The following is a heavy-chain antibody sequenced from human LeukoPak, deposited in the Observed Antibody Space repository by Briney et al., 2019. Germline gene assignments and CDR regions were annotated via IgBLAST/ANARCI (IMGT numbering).Heavy chain of an antibody. J-gene: IGHJ3*02. CDR2: ISSSGDST. CDR3: ANTPGPYYYDSSGYYGATFDI. Sequence: GGSLRLSCAASGFTFSNYAMSWVRQAPGKGLEWVSGISSSGDSTYSADSVKGRFTISRDNSRNTLYLQMNSLRAVDTAIYYCANTPGPYYYDSSGYYGATFDIWGQGTMVTVSS. CDR1: GFTFSNYA. V-gene: IGHV3-23*01. D-gene: IGHD3-22*01.